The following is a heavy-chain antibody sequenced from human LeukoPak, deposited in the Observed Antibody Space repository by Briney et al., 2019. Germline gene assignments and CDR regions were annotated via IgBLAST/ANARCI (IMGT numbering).Heavy chain of an antibody. J-gene: IGHJ4*02. D-gene: IGHD2-2*01. CDR1: GYTLTELS. CDR3: ATERTPGPEVVPAAPFDY. Sequence: GASVKVSCKVSGYTLTELSMHWVRQAPGKGLEWMGGFDPEDGETIYVQKFQDRVTMTEDTSTDTAYMELSSLRSEDTAVYYCATERTPGPEVVPAAPFDYWGQGTLVTVSS. CDR2: FDPEDGET. V-gene: IGHV1-24*01.